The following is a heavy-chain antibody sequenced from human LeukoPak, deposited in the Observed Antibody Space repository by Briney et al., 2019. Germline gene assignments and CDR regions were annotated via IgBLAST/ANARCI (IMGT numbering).Heavy chain of an antibody. J-gene: IGHJ4*02. CDR3: AASPDYYDSSGYSYYFDY. Sequence: AAVKVSCKASGFTFTSSAVQWVRQARGQRLEWIGWIVVGSGNTNYAQKFQERVTITRDMSTSTAYMELSSLRSEDTTVYYCAASPDYYDSSGYSYYFDYWGQGTLVTVSS. D-gene: IGHD3-22*01. V-gene: IGHV1-58*01. CDR2: IVVGSGNT. CDR1: GFTFTSSA.